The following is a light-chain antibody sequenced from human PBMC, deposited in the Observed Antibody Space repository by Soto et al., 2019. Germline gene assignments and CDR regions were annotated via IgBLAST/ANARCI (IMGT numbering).Light chain of an antibody. Sequence: ITITQSPSTLSGSVGDRVTIPCRASQTISSWLAWYQQKPGKAPKLLIYKASTLKSGVPSRFSGSGSGTEFTLTISSLQPDDFATYYCQQYNSYSWTFGQGTKVDIK. CDR1: QTISSW. CDR3: QQYNSYSWT. CDR2: KAS. V-gene: IGKV1-5*03. J-gene: IGKJ1*01.